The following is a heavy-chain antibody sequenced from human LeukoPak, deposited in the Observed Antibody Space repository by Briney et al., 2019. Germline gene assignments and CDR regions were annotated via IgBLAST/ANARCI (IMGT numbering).Heavy chain of an antibody. J-gene: IGHJ4*02. V-gene: IGHV1-2*02. CDR3: ARGVNDGFPYYFDY. CDR1: GYTFTGYY. D-gene: IGHD3-10*01. Sequence: GASVKVSCKASGYTFTGYYMHWVRQAPGQGLEWMGWINPNSGGTNYAQKFQGRVTMTRDTSISTAYMELSSLRSDDTAVYYCARGVNDGFPYYFDYWGQGTLVTVSS. CDR2: INPNSGGT.